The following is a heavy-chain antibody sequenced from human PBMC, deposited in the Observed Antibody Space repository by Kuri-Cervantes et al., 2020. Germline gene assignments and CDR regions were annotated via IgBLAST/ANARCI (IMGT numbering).Heavy chain of an antibody. Sequence: GESLKISCAASGFTFINFAMSWVRQAPGKGLEWVSAISDSGARTHYADSVRGRFTISRDNSKNTLDLQINSLRAEDAAVYYCAKEILLWFGDGRAGMDVWGQGTTVTVSS. CDR1: GFTFINFA. D-gene: IGHD3-10*01. J-gene: IGHJ6*02. CDR2: ISDSGART. V-gene: IGHV3-23*01. CDR3: AKEILLWFGDGRAGMDV.